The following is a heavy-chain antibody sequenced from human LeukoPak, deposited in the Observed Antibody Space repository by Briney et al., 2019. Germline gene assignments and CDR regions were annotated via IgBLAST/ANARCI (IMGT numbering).Heavy chain of an antibody. V-gene: IGHV1-18*01. CDR3: ARDYYDSSGSFYSYYIDL. D-gene: IGHD3-22*01. J-gene: IGHJ6*03. CDR2: ISAYNGNT. Sequence: ASVKVSCKASGYTFTSYGISWVRQAPGQGLEWMGLISAYNGNTNYAQKLQGRVTMTTDTSTSTAYMELSSLRSEDTAVYYCARDYYDSSGSFYSYYIDLWRKGTTVTIPS. CDR1: GYTFTSYG.